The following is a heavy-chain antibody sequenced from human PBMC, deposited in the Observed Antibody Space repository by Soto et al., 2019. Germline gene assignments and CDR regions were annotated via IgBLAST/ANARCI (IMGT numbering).Heavy chain of an antibody. Sequence: QVQLQQWGAGLLKPSETLSLTCAVYGGSFSGYYWSWIRQPPGKGLEWIGEINHSGSTNYNPSLKSRVTISVDTSKNQFSLKLSSVTAADMAVYYCARGVAAAVWGQGTLVTVSS. D-gene: IGHD6-13*01. CDR1: GGSFSGYY. J-gene: IGHJ4*02. V-gene: IGHV4-34*01. CDR3: ARGVAAAV. CDR2: INHSGST.